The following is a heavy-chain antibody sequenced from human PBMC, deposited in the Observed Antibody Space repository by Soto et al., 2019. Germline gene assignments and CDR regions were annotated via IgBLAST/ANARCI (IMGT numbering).Heavy chain of an antibody. Sequence: GSLRLSCAASGSTFSSYAMSLVRQAPWKGLEWVSSISGSGGGTYYADSVKGRFTFSRDNSKNTLYLQMNSLRAEDTAVYYCAKFGMATTKRSPPYYIDYWGQGSLVTVSS. V-gene: IGHV3-23*01. CDR3: AKFGMATTKRSPPYYIDY. D-gene: IGHD1-1*01. J-gene: IGHJ4*02. CDR1: GSTFSSYA. CDR2: ISGSGGGT.